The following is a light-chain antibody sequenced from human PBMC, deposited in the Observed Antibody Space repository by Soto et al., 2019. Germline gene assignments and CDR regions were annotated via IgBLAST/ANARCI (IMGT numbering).Light chain of an antibody. CDR3: QSYDSSLSGYV. J-gene: IGLJ1*01. V-gene: IGLV1-40*01. CDR2: GNS. Sequence: QSVLTQPPSVSGSPGQRVTISCTGSSSNIGAGYDVHWYQQLPGTAPKLLIYGNSNRPSGVPDRFSGSKSGTSASLAITALQPEDEAGYYCQSYDSSLSGYVFGTGTKVTVL. CDR1: SSNIGAGYD.